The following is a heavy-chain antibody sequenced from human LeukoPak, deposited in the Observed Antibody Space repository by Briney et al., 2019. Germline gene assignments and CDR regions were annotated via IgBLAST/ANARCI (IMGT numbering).Heavy chain of an antibody. CDR2: IKQDGTNK. CDR3: ARGIGDY. D-gene: IGHD3-3*01. V-gene: IGHV3-7*03. J-gene: IGHJ4*02. CDR1: GFAFNTYA. Sequence: PGRSLRLSCAASGFAFNTYAMHWVRQAPGQGLEWVATIKQDGTNKYYVDSVKGRFTISRDNAKNSLYLQMNSLRAEDTALYYCARGIGDYWGQGTLVTVSS.